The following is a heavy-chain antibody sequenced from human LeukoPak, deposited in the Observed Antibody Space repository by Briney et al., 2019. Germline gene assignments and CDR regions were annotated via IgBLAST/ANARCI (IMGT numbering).Heavy chain of an antibody. D-gene: IGHD3-16*01. CDR2: IWYDGSNK. CDR3: ARAWGMAKGLDY. V-gene: IGHV3-33*01. CDR1: GFTFSSYG. Sequence: GGSPRLSCAASGFTFSSYGMHWVRQAPGKGLEWVAVIWYDGSNKYYADSVKGRFTISRDNSKNTLYLQMNSLRAEDTAVYYCARAWGMAKGLDYWGQGTLVTVSS. J-gene: IGHJ4*02.